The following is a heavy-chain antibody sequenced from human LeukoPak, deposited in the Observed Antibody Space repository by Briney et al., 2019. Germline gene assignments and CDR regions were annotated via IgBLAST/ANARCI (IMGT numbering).Heavy chain of an antibody. CDR2: VSAYNGKT. D-gene: IGHD1-26*01. Sequence: ASLKVSCKASGYSFTSTYINWVRQAPGQGLEWMGWVSAYNGKTDYAQKSQGRVTMTTDSSTTTAYMDLTSLRSDDTAVYYCARGGTYYPCIDYWGQGTLVTVSS. J-gene: IGHJ4*02. CDR1: GYSFTSTY. CDR3: ARGGTYYPCIDY. V-gene: IGHV1-18*01.